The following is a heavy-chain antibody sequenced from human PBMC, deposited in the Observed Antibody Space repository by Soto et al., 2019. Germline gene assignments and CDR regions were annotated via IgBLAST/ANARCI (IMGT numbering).Heavy chain of an antibody. CDR3: ARESSPGHWFDP. J-gene: IGHJ5*02. CDR2: IYYSGGT. CDR1: GGSISSYY. D-gene: IGHD6-6*01. V-gene: IGHV4-59*12. Sequence: SETLSLTCTVSGGSISSYYWSWIRQPPGKGLEWIGYIYYSGGTNYNPSLKSRVTISVGTSKNQFSLKLSSVTAADTAVYYCARESSPGHWFDPWGQGTLVTVSS.